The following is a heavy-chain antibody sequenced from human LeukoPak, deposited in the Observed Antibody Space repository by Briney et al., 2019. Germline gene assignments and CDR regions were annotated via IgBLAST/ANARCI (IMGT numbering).Heavy chain of an antibody. V-gene: IGHV3-15*01. CDR2: LKSIVSGGTT. CDR3: STHYDSSSLVY. Sequence: GGSLRLSCVASGFIFSNAWMSWVRQAPGKGLEWVGRLKSIVSGGTTDYAAPVKGRFTISRDDSKNTLYLQMNSLKSEDTAVYYCSTHYDSSSLVYWGQGTLVTVSS. J-gene: IGHJ4*02. CDR1: GFIFSNAW. D-gene: IGHD3-22*01.